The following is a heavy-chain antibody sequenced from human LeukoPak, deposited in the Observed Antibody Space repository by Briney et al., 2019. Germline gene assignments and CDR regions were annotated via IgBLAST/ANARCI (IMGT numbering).Heavy chain of an antibody. CDR3: ARSRVIYGNFDY. D-gene: IGHD2/OR15-2a*01. Sequence: SETLSLTCTVSGGSISSYHWSWIRQPPGKGLEWIGYMYNSGSTNYNPSLKTRVTISVDTSKNQFSLKLSSVTAADTAMYYCARSRVIYGNFDYWGQGTLVTVSS. J-gene: IGHJ4*02. V-gene: IGHV4-59*01. CDR2: MYNSGST. CDR1: GGSISSYH.